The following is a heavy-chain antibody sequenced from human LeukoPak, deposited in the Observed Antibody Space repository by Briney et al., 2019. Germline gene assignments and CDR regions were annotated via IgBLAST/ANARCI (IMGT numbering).Heavy chain of an antibody. CDR2: IKQDGSEK. Sequence: TGGSLRLSCAASGFTFSSYWMSWVRQAPGKGLEWVANIKQDGSEKYYVDSVKGRFTISRDNAKNSLYLQMYSLRAEDTAVYYCARGYRYSGSYFRYFDYWGQGTLVTVFS. D-gene: IGHD1-26*01. CDR3: ARGYRYSGSYFRYFDY. V-gene: IGHV3-7*03. J-gene: IGHJ4*02. CDR1: GFTFSSYW.